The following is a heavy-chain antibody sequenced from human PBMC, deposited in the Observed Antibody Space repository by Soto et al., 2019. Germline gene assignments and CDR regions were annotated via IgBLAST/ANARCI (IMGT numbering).Heavy chain of an antibody. CDR3: AGTSSHQWYYMDV. V-gene: IGHV6-1*01. Sequence: PSQPLSLTCAISGDSVSSNSAAWNWIRLSPSRCFEWLARTYYRSRWYNDYAVSVRSRITVNPDTSKNQFSLQLTSVTPEDTAVYYCAGTSSHQWYYMDVWGKGTTVTVSS. CDR2: TYYRSRWYN. D-gene: IGHD1-7*01. J-gene: IGHJ6*03. CDR1: GDSVSSNSAA.